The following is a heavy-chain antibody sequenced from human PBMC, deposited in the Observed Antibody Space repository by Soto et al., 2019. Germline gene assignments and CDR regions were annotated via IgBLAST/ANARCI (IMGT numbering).Heavy chain of an antibody. D-gene: IGHD6-19*01. Sequence: EVQLVEYGGGLVQPGGSLRLSCAASGFTFSSYEMNWVRQAPGKGLEWVSYISSSGSTIYYADSVKGRFTISRDNAKNSLYLQMNSLRAEDTAVYYCATRASGWYFYGMDVWGQGTTVTVSS. CDR1: GFTFSSYE. V-gene: IGHV3-48*03. CDR3: ATRASGWYFYGMDV. J-gene: IGHJ6*02. CDR2: ISSSGSTI.